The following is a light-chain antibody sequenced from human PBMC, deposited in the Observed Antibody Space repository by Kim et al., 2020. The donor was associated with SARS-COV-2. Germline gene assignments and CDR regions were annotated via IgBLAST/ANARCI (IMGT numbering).Light chain of an antibody. Sequence: PGERVTRSCRASQSVSSSYLTWYQQKPGQAPRLLIYGASTRATSIPARFSGSGSGTDFTLTISSLQPEDFAVYYCQQDYNLPGTFGQGTKLEIK. CDR3: QQDYNLPGT. V-gene: IGKV3D-7*01. CDR1: QSVSSSY. CDR2: GAS. J-gene: IGKJ2*01.